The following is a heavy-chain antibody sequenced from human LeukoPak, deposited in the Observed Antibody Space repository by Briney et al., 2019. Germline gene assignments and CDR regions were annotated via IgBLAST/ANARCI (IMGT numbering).Heavy chain of an antibody. D-gene: IGHD3-22*01. Sequence: GGSLRLSCAASGLTFSGYWMSWVRQAPGKGLEWVANIKQDGSEKYYVDSVKGRFTISRDNGKNSLYLQMNSLRAEDTAVYYCARVAYYESSGYYGEGPFDIWGQGTMVTVSA. J-gene: IGHJ3*02. CDR1: GLTFSGYW. V-gene: IGHV3-7*04. CDR3: ARVAYYESSGYYGEGPFDI. CDR2: IKQDGSEK.